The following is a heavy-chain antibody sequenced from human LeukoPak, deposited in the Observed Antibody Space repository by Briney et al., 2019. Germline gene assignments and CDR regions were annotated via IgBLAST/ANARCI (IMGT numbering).Heavy chain of an antibody. CDR1: GSTSSSYG. V-gene: IGHV3-23*01. CDR2: IPASGPKT. J-gene: IGHJ4*02. D-gene: IGHD3-16*01. CDR3: VKEASKTFGIYTADY. Sequence: SGGSLRLSCAASGSTSSSYGMHWVRQAPGKGLEWVSAIPASGPKTYYTGSVRGRFTISRDNSKNTVYLQMQSLRAEDTAVYYCVKEASKTFGIYTADYWGQGTLVTVSP.